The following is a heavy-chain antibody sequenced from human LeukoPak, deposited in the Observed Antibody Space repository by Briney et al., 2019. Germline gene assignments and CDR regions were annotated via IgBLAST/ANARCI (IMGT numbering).Heavy chain of an antibody. D-gene: IGHD3-3*01. V-gene: IGHV1-69*05. Sequence: SVKVSCKASGGTFSSYAISWVRQAPGQGLEWMGGIIPIFGTANYAQKFQGRDTITTDESTSTAYMELSSLRSEDTAVYYCARAGRVVTIFGVAPGGMDVWGQGTTVTVSS. CDR3: ARAGRVVTIFGVAPGGMDV. CDR2: IIPIFGTA. J-gene: IGHJ6*02. CDR1: GGTFSSYA.